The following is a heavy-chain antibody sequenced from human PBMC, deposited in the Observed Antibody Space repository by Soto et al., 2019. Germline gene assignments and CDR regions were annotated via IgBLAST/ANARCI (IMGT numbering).Heavy chain of an antibody. CDR2: IYYSGST. V-gene: IGHV4-59*01. Sequence: PSETLSLTCTVSGGSISSYYWSWIRQPPGKGLEWIGYIYYSGSTNYNPSLKSRVTISVDTSKNQFSLKLSSVTDADTAVYYCASNCGGYYYYGMDVWGQGTTVTVSS. CDR1: GGSISSYY. CDR3: ASNCGGYYYYGMDV. D-gene: IGHD1-1*01. J-gene: IGHJ6*02.